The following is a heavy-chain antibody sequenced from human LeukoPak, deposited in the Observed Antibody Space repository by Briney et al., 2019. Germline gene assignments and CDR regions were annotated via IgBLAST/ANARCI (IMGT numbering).Heavy chain of an antibody. J-gene: IGHJ4*02. D-gene: IGHD3-9*01. CDR3: AKTVVGAGWNYFDY. V-gene: IGHV3-23*01. CDR2: IDSGGRT. Sequence: GGSRRLSCVASGFTFSIYSMSWVRQAPGKGLEWVSNIDSGGRTYFGDSVKGRFTISRDDSKNTLYLQMSSLRGEDTAVYYCAKTVVGAGWNYFDYWGQGTLVTVSS. CDR1: GFTFSIYS.